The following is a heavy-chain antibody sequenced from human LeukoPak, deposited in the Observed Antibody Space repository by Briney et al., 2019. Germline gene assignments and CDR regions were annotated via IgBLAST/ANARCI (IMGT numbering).Heavy chain of an antibody. V-gene: IGHV6-1*01. CDR1: GDSVSSNSAA. J-gene: IGHJ4*02. CDR2: TYYRSKWYN. Sequence: SQTLSLTCAISGDSVSSNSAAWNWIRQSPSRGLEWVGRTYYRSKWYNDYAVSVRSRITINPDTSKNQFSLLLNSVTPDDTAVYYCASGWHLNYWGQGTLVTVSS. D-gene: IGHD6-19*01. CDR3: ASGWHLNY.